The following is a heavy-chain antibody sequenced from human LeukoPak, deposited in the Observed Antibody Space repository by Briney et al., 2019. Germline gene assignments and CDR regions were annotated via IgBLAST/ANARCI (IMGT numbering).Heavy chain of an antibody. CDR1: GYTFTSYA. V-gene: IGHV1-3*01. CDR2: INAGNGNT. D-gene: IGHD6-13*01. CDR3: ARDQEQQLVRYYYGMDV. Sequence: ASVKVSCKASGYTFTSYAMHWVRQAPGQRLEWMGWINAGNGNTKYSQKFQGRVTITRDTSASTAYMELSSLRSEDTAVYYCARDQEQQLVRYYYGMDVWGQGTTVTASS. J-gene: IGHJ6*02.